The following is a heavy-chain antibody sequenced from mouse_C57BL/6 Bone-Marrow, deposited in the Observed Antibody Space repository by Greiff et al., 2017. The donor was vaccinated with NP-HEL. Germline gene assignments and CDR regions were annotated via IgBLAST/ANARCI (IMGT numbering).Heavy chain of an antibody. Sequence: QVQLQQPGAELVKPGASVKVSCKASGYTFTSYWMHWVKQRPGQGLEWIGRIHPSDSDTNYNQKFKGKATLTVDKSSSTAYMQLSSLTSEDSAVYYCAIVDGYYVWFAYWGQGTLGTVSA. J-gene: IGHJ3*01. CDR1: GYTFTSYW. CDR2: IHPSDSDT. D-gene: IGHD2-3*01. CDR3: AIVDGYYVWFAY. V-gene: IGHV1-74*01.